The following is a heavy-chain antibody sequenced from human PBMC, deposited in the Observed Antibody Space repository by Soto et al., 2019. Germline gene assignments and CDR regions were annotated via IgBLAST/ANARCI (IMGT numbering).Heavy chain of an antibody. V-gene: IGHV3-23*01. D-gene: IGHD2-15*01. CDR1: GFIFSSFA. J-gene: IGHJ4*02. CDR3: AKDRFCSGGSCYTDY. Sequence: PGGSLRLSCAASGFIFSSFAMSWVRQAPGKGLEWVSTISGSDGSTYYADSVQGRFTISRDNSKNTLSLQMNSLRAEDTDVYYCAKDRFCSGGSCYTDYWGKGTLVTVSS. CDR2: ISGSDGST.